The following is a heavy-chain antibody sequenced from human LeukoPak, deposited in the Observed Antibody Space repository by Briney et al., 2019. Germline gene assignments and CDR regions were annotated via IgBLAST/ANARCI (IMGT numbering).Heavy chain of an antibody. CDR2: IKQDGSQK. Sequence: HRGGSLRLSCIASKFIINDYWMNWVRQARGKGLEWVANIKQDGSQKYYVDSVKGRFTISRDNAKNSVYLQMNSLRAEDTAVYYCARGFDGANAFDLWGQGTLVTVSS. CDR3: ARGFDGANAFDL. V-gene: IGHV3-7*01. CDR1: KFIINDYW. J-gene: IGHJ3*01.